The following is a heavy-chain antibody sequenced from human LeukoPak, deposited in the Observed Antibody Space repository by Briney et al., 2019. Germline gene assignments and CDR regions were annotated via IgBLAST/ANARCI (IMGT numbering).Heavy chain of an antibody. J-gene: IGHJ4*02. D-gene: IGHD2-2*01. Sequence: PSETLSLTCTVSGGSISSYYWSWIRQPPGKGLGWIGYIYYSGSTNYNPSLKSRVTISVDTSKNQFSLKLSSVTAADTAVYYCAVGYCSSTSCSDPYFFDYWGQGTLVTVSS. CDR3: AVGYCSSTSCSDPYFFDY. CDR2: IYYSGST. V-gene: IGHV4-59*13. CDR1: GGSISSYY.